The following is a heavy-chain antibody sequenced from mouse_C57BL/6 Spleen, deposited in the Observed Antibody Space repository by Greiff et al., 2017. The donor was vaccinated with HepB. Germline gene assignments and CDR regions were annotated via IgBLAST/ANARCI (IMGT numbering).Heavy chain of an antibody. V-gene: IGHV3-6*01. J-gene: IGHJ2*01. CDR3: ARLLTGY. CDR2: ISYDGSN. CDR1: GYSITSGYY. Sequence: VQLKESGPGLVKPSQSLSLTCSVTGYSITSGYYWNWIRQFPGNKLEWMGYISYDGSNNYNPSLKNRISITRDTSKNQFFLKLNSVTTEDTATYYCARLLTGYWGQGTTLTVSS. D-gene: IGHD2-1*01.